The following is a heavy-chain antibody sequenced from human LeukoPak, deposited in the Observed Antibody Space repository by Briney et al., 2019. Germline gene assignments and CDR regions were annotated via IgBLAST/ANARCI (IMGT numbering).Heavy chain of an antibody. D-gene: IGHD3-22*01. CDR1: GITLSNYG. J-gene: IGHJ4*02. V-gene: IGHV3-23*01. CDR2: ISDSGGRT. Sequence: GGSLRLSCAVSGITLSNYGMSWVRQAPGKGLEWVAGISDSGGRTNYADSAKGRFAISRDNPRNTLYLQMNSLRAEDTAVYFCAKRGVVIRVILVGFHKEAYYFDSWGQGALVTVSS. CDR3: AKRGVVIRVILVGFHKEAYYFDS.